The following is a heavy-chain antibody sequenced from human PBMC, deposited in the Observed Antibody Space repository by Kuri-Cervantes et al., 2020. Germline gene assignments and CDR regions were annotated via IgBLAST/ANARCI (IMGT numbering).Heavy chain of an antibody. CDR3: AKDLWEYQLLDTAFDY. V-gene: IGHV3-48*01. CDR1: GFTFSSYW. J-gene: IGHJ4*02. Sequence: GESLKISCAASGFTFSSYWMSWVRQAPGKGLEWVSYISSSSSTIYYADSVKGRFTISRDNSKNTLYLQMNSLRAEDTAVYYCAKDLWEYQLLDTAFDYWGQGTLVTVSS. CDR2: ISSSSSTI. D-gene: IGHD2-2*01.